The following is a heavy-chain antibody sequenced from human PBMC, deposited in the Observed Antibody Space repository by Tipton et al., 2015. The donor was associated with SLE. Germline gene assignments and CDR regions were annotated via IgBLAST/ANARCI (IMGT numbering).Heavy chain of an antibody. V-gene: IGHV4-61*02. Sequence: TLSLTCTVSGGSITSGSYYWSWIRQPAGEGLEWIGHSSGSATYNPSLKSRVTISVDTSKNQFSLKMTSVTAADTAVYYCARDHYGSLDYWGQGMLVTVSS. J-gene: IGHJ4*02. CDR1: GGSITSGSYY. CDR3: ARDHYGSLDY. CDR2: SSGSA. D-gene: IGHD3-16*01.